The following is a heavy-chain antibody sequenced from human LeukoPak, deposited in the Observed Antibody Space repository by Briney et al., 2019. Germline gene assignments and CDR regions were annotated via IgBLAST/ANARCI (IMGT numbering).Heavy chain of an antibody. Sequence: SGPTMVKPRQPLTLICTFVSLSLSTSVVDGRSIPQPPANAMEWLALIYWSDDKRYSPSLKSRLTITKDTSKNQVVLTMTNMDPVDTATYYCAHRLHYGGNAFDYWGQGTLITVSS. V-gene: IGHV2-5*01. CDR2: IYWSDDK. J-gene: IGHJ4*02. D-gene: IGHD4-23*01. CDR1: SLSLSTSVVD. CDR3: AHRLHYGGNAFDY.